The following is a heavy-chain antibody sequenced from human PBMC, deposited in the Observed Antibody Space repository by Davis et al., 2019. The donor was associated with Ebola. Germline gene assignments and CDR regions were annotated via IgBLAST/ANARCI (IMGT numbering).Heavy chain of an antibody. J-gene: IGHJ6*04. D-gene: IGHD5-18*01. CDR1: GASVSSAG. V-gene: IGHV6-1*01. CDR2: TYYKSKWYN. CDR3: ARGWLRGGMDV. Sequence: HPQTPSLTCAISGASVSSAGWNWIRQSPSRGLEWLGRTYYKSKWYNDYAVSVKSRITINPDTSKNQFSLQLNSVTPEDTALYYCARGWLRGGMDVWGEGTTVTVSS.